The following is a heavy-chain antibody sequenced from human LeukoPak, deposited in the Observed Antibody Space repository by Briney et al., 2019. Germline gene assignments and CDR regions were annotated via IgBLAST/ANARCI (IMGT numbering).Heavy chain of an antibody. J-gene: IGHJ3*02. CDR3: ARTYSSGVFDI. CDR1: GGSISSYY. D-gene: IGHD5-18*01. CDR2: IYYSGST. Sequence: SETLSLTCTVSGGSISSYYWSWIRQPPGKGLEWIGYIYYSGSTNYNPSLKSRVTISVDTPKNQFSLKLSSVTAADTAVYYCARTYSSGVFDIWGQGTMVTVSS. V-gene: IGHV4-59*08.